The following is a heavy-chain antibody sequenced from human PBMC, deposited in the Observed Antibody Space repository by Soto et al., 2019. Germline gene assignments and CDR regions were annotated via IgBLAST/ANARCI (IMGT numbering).Heavy chain of an antibody. CDR2: IWSDGSYD. J-gene: IGHJ4*02. Sequence: QVQLVESGGGVVQPGRSLRLSCATSGFIFSNYALHWVRRAPGRGLEGVALIWSDGSYDNYAESVKGRFTISRDNSKNTLYVQMNSLRVEDTAVYFCARGTGPGSFLIDYWGQGTLVTVSS. CDR1: GFIFSNYA. CDR3: ARGTGPGSFLIDY. D-gene: IGHD3-10*01. V-gene: IGHV3-33*01.